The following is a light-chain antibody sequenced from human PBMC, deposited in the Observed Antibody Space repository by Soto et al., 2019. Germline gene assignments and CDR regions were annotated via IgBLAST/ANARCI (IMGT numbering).Light chain of an antibody. CDR1: SSNIGRNY. CDR2: RNN. Sequence: QPVLTQPPSASGTPGQRVTLSCSGSSSNIGRNYVYWYQQLPGTAPKLLIYRNNQRPSGVPDRFSVSKSGTSASLAISGLRSEDEAYYFGATWEDSHVVLGGGTKVTVL. J-gene: IGLJ2*01. V-gene: IGLV1-47*01. CDR3: ATWEDSHVV.